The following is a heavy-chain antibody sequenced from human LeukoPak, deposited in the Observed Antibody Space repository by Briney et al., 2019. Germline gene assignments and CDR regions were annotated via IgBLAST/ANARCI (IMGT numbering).Heavy chain of an antibody. D-gene: IGHD2-2*01. CDR3: ARQSFQGIVVVPAASDC. CDR1: GFIFSTYG. CDR2: ITDGGSYI. J-gene: IGHJ4*02. V-gene: IGHV3-21*01. Sequence: GGSLRLSCAASGFIFSTYGMDWVRQAPGKGLEWVSSITDGGSYIYYADSVKGRFTISRDNAKNSLYLQMNSLRAEDTAVYYCARQSFQGIVVVPAASDCWGQGTLVTVSS.